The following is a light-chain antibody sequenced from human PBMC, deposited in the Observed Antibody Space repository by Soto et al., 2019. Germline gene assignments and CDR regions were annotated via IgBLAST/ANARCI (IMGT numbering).Light chain of an antibody. J-gene: IGLJ1*01. Sequence: QSALTQPASVSGSPGQSITISCTGTSSDVGGYNYVSWYQQHPGKAPKLMIYDVSNRPSGVSNRLAGSKSGNTASLTISGLQAEDEADYYCSLYTSSRTNVFGTGTKLTVL. CDR3: SLYTSSRTNV. V-gene: IGLV2-14*01. CDR1: SSDVGGYNY. CDR2: DVS.